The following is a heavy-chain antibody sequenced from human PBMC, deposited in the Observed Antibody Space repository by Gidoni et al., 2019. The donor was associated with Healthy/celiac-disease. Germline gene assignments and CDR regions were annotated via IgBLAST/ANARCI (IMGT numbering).Heavy chain of an antibody. D-gene: IGHD6-13*01. CDR2: ISNSSSYI. CDR3: ASSSSWFLFDY. Sequence: EVQLVESVGGLAKPGGPLRLSCAVSGLTFSSYSMNWVRQAPVEGLEWFSSISNSSSYIYYADSVKGRFTIYRDNAKNSLYLQVNGLRAEDTAVYYCASSSSWFLFDYWGQGTLVTVSS. J-gene: IGHJ4*02. CDR1: GLTFSSYS. V-gene: IGHV3-21*01.